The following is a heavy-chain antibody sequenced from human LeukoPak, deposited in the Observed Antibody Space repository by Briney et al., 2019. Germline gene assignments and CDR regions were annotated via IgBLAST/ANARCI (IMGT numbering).Heavy chain of an antibody. J-gene: IGHJ4*02. V-gene: IGHV3-73*01. Sequence: GGSLRLSCAASGFTFSGSALHWVRHASGKGLEWVGRIRITANGYATAYAASVKGRFTISRDDSKNTAYLQMDSLKTEDTAVYYCTGNYYGSGSYADFDYWGQGTLVTVSS. D-gene: IGHD3-10*01. CDR3: TGNYYGSGSYADFDY. CDR2: IRITANGYAT. CDR1: GFTFSGSA.